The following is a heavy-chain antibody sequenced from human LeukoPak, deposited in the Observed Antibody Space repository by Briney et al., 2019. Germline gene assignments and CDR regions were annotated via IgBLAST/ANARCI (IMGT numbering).Heavy chain of an antibody. CDR2: ISASGRT. CDR1: GASISRHY. J-gene: IGHJ5*02. V-gene: IGHV4-4*09. Sequence: PSETLSLTSVVSGASISRHYWSWIRQPPGKGLEWIGYISASGRTNYNPALKSRVTISGDTSNNQFSLRLTSVTAADTAVYYCARHRENSYESSHMGFDPWGPGTLVTVSS. D-gene: IGHD3-22*01. CDR3: ARHRENSYESSHMGFDP.